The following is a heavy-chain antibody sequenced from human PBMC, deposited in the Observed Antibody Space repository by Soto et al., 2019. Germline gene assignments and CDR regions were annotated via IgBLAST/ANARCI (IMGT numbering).Heavy chain of an antibody. CDR3: ARDRIPTGMDV. CDR1: GFTVSSNY. Sequence: GGSLRLSCAASGFTVSSNYMSWVRQAPGKGLEWVSVIYSGGSTYYADSVEGRFTISRDNSKNTLYLQMNSLRAEDTAMYYCARDRIPTGMDVWGQGTTVTVSS. CDR2: IYSGGST. J-gene: IGHJ6*02. V-gene: IGHV3-66*01.